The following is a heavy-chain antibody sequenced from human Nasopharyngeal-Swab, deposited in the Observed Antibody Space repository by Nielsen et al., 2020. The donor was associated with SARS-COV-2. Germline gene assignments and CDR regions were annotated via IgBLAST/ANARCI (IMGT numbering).Heavy chain of an antibody. CDR3: ARRETKQWLVPVGYFDL. CDR2: INHSGST. V-gene: IGHV4-34*01. D-gene: IGHD6-19*01. J-gene: IGHJ2*01. Sequence: WIRQPPGKGLEWIGEINHSGSTYYNPSLKSRVTISVDTSKNQFSLKLSSVTAADTAVYYCARRETKQWLVPVGYFDLWGRGTLVTVSS.